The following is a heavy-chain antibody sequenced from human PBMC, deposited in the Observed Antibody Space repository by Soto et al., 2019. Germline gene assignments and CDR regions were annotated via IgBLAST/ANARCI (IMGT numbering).Heavy chain of an antibody. J-gene: IGHJ6*03. V-gene: IGHV3-23*01. D-gene: IGHD6-25*01. CDR2: ISSRGETT. CDR1: GFTFNKSG. Sequence: EVQLLESGGGLVQPGGSLRLPCAASGFTFNKSGMSWVRQAPGKGLEWVSTISSRGETTYYADSVKGRFTISRDNSKNMLYLQMNSLRSEDTAVYYCAKSLSAAYHYYYMDVWGKGTTVTASS. CDR3: AKSLSAAYHYYYMDV.